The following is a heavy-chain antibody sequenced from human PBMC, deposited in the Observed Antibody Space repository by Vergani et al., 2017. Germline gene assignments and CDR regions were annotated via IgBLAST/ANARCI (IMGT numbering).Heavy chain of an antibody. Sequence: QVQLVESGGGVVQPGRSLRLSCAASGFTFSSYGMHWVRQAPGKGLEWVAVIWYDGRNKYYADSVKGRFTISRDNSKNTLYLQMNSLRAEDTAVYYCARDIDYYGSGSYIDYWGQGTLVTVSS. V-gene: IGHV3-33*01. CDR3: ARDIDYYGSGSYIDY. D-gene: IGHD3-10*01. J-gene: IGHJ4*02. CDR2: IWYDGRNK. CDR1: GFTFSSYG.